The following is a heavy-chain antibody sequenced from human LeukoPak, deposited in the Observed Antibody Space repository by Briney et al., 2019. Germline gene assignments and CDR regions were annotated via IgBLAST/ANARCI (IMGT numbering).Heavy chain of an antibody. CDR2: ISSSSSYI. CDR3: AELGITMIGGV. V-gene: IGHV3-21*01. CDR1: GFTFSSYS. D-gene: IGHD3-10*02. Sequence: PGGSLRLSCAASGFTFSSYSMNWVRQAPGKGLEWVSSISSSSSYIYYSDSVKGRFTISRDNAKNSLFLEMNSLRAEDTAVYYCAELGITMIGGVWGKGTTVTISS. J-gene: IGHJ6*04.